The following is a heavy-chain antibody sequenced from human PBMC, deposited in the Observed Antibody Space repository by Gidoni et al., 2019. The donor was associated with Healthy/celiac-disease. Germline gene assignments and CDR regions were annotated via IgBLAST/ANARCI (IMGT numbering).Heavy chain of an antibody. Sequence: QVQLVQSGAEVKKPGSSVKVSCKASGGTFSSYAISWVRQAPGQGLEWMGRIIPILGIANYAQKFQGRVTITADKSTSTAYMELSSLRSEDTAVYYCASGAPLGYCSGGSCYSVDYWGQGTLVTVSS. V-gene: IGHV1-69*04. J-gene: IGHJ4*02. CDR3: ASGAPLGYCSGGSCYSVDY. D-gene: IGHD2-15*01. CDR1: GGTFSSYA. CDR2: IIPILGIA.